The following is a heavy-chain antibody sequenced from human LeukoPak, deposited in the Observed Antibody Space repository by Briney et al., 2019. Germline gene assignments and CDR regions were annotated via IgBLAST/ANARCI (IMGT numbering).Heavy chain of an antibody. CDR3: ARDRHYYDSSGYFPAFAY. Sequence: SETLSLTCTVSGGSISSYYWSWIRRPAGKGLEWIGRIYTSGSTNYNPSLKSRVTMTVDTPRNQFSLKLNSVTAADTAVYYCARDRHYYDSSGYFPAFAYWGQGTLVTVSS. V-gene: IGHV4-4*07. CDR2: IYTSGST. CDR1: GGSISSYY. D-gene: IGHD3-22*01. J-gene: IGHJ4*02.